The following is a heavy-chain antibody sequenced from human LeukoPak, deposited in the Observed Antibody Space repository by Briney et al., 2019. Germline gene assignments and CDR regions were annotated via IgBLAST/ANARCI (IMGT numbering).Heavy chain of an antibody. CDR3: ATGRLRLGELSNWFDP. J-gene: IGHJ5*02. Sequence: GASVKVSCKVSGYTLTELSMHWVRQAPGKGLEWMGGFDPEDGETIYAQKFQGRVTMTEDTSTDTAYMELSSLRSEGTAVYYCATGRLRLGELSNWFDPWGQGTLVTVSS. V-gene: IGHV1-24*01. D-gene: IGHD3-16*02. CDR1: GYTLTELS. CDR2: FDPEDGET.